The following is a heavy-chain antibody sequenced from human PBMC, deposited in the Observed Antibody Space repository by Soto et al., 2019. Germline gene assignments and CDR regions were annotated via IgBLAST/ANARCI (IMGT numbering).Heavy chain of an antibody. V-gene: IGHV1-3*01. CDR1: GYTFTSYA. Sequence: ASVKVSCKASGYTFTSYAMHWVRQAPGQRLEWMGWINAGNGNTKYSQKFQGRVTITRDTSASTAYMELSSLRSEDTAVYYCARDRVLRFLEWLLIPPWDWFDPWGQGTLVTVSS. J-gene: IGHJ5*02. D-gene: IGHD3-3*01. CDR3: ARDRVLRFLEWLLIPPWDWFDP. CDR2: INAGNGNT.